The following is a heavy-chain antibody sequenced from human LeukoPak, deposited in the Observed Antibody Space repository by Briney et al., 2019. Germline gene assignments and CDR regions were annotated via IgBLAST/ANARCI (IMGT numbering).Heavy chain of an antibody. D-gene: IGHD3-22*01. V-gene: IGHV4-4*07. J-gene: IGHJ4*02. Sequence: SETLSLTCTVSGGSISSYYWSWIRQPAGKGLESIGHISTSGSTNYNPSLKSRVTMSVDTSKNQFSLKLSSVTAADTAVYYCARVRYSDSSVLTRKRSYYFDYWGLGTLVTVSS. CDR2: ISTSGST. CDR1: GGSISSYY. CDR3: ARVRYSDSSVLTRKRSYYFDY.